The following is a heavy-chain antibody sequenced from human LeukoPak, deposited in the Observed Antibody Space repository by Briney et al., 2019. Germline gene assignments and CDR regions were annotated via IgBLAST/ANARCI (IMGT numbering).Heavy chain of an antibody. D-gene: IGHD3-22*01. J-gene: IGHJ4*02. CDR1: GFTFSSYG. CDR3: YGELYDSSGSYYFGY. Sequence: PGGSLRLSCAASGFTFSSYGMHWVRQAPGKGLEWVAFIRYDGSNKYYADSVKGRFTISRDNSKNTLYLQMNSLRAEDTAVYYCYGELYDSSGSYYFGYWGQGTLVTVSS. CDR2: IRYDGSNK. V-gene: IGHV3-30*02.